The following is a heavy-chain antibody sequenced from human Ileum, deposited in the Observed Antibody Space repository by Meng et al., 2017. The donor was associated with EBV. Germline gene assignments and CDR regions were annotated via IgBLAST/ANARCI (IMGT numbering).Heavy chain of an antibody. CDR3: ARVNGDCFSTICYKGWFDP. Sequence: VYLQQQVTGLVTPSQTPPLTCMVSGVSVSSGNNYWIWIRQPPGKGLEWIGYIYYSGRTYYNSSLESRVTMSVDTSKNQFSLNLNSVTAADTAVYYCARVNGDCFSTICYKGWFDPWGQGTLVTVSS. D-gene: IGHD2-2*02. J-gene: IGHJ5*02. V-gene: IGHV4-30-4*01. CDR2: IYYSGRT. CDR1: GVSVSSGNNY.